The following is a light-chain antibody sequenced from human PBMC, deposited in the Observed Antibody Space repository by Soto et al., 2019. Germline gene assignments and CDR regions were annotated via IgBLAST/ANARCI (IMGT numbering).Light chain of an antibody. CDR3: QSYDSSLSGSGV. CDR1: SSNIGAGYD. J-gene: IGLJ1*01. V-gene: IGLV1-40*01. Sequence: QPVLTQPPSVSGAPGQRVTISCTGSSSNIGAGYDVHWYQQLPGTTPKLLIYGNSNRPSGVPDRFSGSKSGTSASLAITGLQAEDDADYYCQSYDSSLSGSGVFGTGTKVTVL. CDR2: GNS.